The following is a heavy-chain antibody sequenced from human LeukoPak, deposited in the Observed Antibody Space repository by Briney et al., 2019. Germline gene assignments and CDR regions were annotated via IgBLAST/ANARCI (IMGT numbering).Heavy chain of an antibody. CDR2: VNRDGSET. CDR1: GFTFSDYY. V-gene: IGHV3-7*03. J-gene: IGHJ6*02. Sequence: QPGGSLRLSCAASGFTFSDYYMSWIRQAPGRGPEWVANVNRDGSETYYLDSVKGRFTISKDNAKNSLYLQMNSLRAEDTALYHCARNNGMDVWGQGTTVIVSS. CDR3: ARNNGMDV.